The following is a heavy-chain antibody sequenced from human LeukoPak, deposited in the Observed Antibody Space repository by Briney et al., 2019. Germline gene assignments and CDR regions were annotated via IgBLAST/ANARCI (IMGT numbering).Heavy chain of an antibody. D-gene: IGHD1-14*01. CDR3: AKDLANPVSRAYYFDY. J-gene: IGHJ4*02. CDR1: GITFSNYW. Sequence: QAGGSLRLSCAASGITFSNYWMNWVRQAPGKGLEWVANIKEDGSEKYHVDSVKGRFIISRDNAKNSLYLQMNSLRAEDTAVYYCAKDLANPVSRAYYFDYWGQGTLVTVSS. CDR2: IKEDGSEK. V-gene: IGHV3-7*01.